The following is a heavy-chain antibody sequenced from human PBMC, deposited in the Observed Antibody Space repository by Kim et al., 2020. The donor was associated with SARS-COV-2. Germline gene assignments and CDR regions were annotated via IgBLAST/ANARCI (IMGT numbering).Heavy chain of an antibody. CDR2: IYYSGST. V-gene: IGHV4-31*03. D-gene: IGHD5-18*01. CDR1: GGSISSGGYY. Sequence: SETLSLTCTVSGGSISSGGYYCSWIRQHPGKGLEWIGYIYYSGSTYYNPSLKRRVTISVDKSKNQFSLKLSSVTAADTAVYYCAREERGYSYGYSDYFDYWGQGTLVTVSS. J-gene: IGHJ4*02. CDR3: AREERGYSYGYSDYFDY.